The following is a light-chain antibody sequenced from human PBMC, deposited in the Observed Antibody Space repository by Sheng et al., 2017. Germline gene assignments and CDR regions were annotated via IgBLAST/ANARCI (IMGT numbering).Light chain of an antibody. Sequence: QSALTQPPSASGSPGQSVTISCTGTSSDVGGYNYVSWYQQHPGKAPKLMIYEVTERPSGVPDRFSGSKSGNTASLTVSGLQAEDEADYYCSSYGGSNNVVFGTGTKVTVL. V-gene: IGLV2-8*01. J-gene: IGLJ1*01. CDR1: SSDVGGYNY. CDR3: SSYGGSNNVV. CDR2: EVT.